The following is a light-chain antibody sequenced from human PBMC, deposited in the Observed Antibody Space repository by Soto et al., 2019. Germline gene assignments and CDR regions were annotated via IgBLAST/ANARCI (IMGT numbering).Light chain of an antibody. Sequence: DLQMTQSPSTLSASVGDRVTITCRASRSISSWLAWYQQKPGKAPKLLIYKASSLESGVPSRFSGSGSGTEFTLTISSLQPDDFATYYCQQYNIYWTFGQGTKVDIK. J-gene: IGKJ1*01. CDR2: KAS. CDR1: RSISSW. CDR3: QQYNIYWT. V-gene: IGKV1-5*03.